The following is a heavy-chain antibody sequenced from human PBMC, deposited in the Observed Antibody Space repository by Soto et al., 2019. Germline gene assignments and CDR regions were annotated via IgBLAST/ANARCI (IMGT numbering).Heavy chain of an antibody. CDR2: INSDGSST. Sequence: GGSLRLSCAASGFTFSSYWMHWVRQAPGKGLVWVSRINSDGSSTSYADSVKGRFTISRDNAKNTLYLQMNSLRAEDTAVYYCARGKKHARYYYYMDVWGKGTTVTVSS. J-gene: IGHJ6*03. CDR3: ARGKKHARYYYYMDV. CDR1: GFTFSSYW. V-gene: IGHV3-74*01.